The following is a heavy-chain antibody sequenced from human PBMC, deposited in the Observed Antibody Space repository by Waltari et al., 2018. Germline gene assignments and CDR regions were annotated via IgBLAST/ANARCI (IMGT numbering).Heavy chain of an antibody. CDR1: GFTFSNAW. CDR2: IKSKTDGGTT. J-gene: IGHJ4*02. CDR3: TTYRNYDFWSALMGEGYFDY. D-gene: IGHD3-3*01. Sequence: EVQLVESGGGLVKPGGSLRLSCAASGFTFSNAWMSWVRQAPGKGLEWVGRIKSKTDGGTTDYAAPVKGRFTISRDDSKNTLYLQMNSLKTEDTVVYYCTTYRNYDFWSALMGEGYFDYWGQGTLVTVSS. V-gene: IGHV3-15*01.